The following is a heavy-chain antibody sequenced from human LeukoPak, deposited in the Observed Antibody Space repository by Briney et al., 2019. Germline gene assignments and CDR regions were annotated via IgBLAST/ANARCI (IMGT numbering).Heavy chain of an antibody. J-gene: IGHJ4*02. CDR3: ARVGYDDSRGYLDY. CDR2: IYYTGRT. Sequence: SQTLSLTCTVSGGSPSFYYWNWLRQPPGKGLEWIGYIYYTGRTKYNPSLRSRVTISVDKSENQFSLNLYSVTAADTAVYYCARVGYDDSRGYLDYWGQGTQVTVSS. CDR1: GGSPSFYY. D-gene: IGHD3-22*01. V-gene: IGHV4-59*01.